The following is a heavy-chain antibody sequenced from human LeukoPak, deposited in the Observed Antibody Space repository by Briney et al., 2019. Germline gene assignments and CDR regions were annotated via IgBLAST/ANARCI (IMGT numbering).Heavy chain of an antibody. CDR3: AREMGDSTSGSGSGKRGDFDY. J-gene: IGHJ4*02. CDR1: GGSISSSSYY. CDR2: IYYSGST. Sequence: SETLSLTCTVSGGSISSSSYYWGWIRQPPGKGLEWIGSIYYSGSTYYNPSLKSRVTISVDTSKNQFSLKLSSVTAADTAVYYCAREMGDSTSGSGSGKRGDFDYWGQGTLVTVSS. D-gene: IGHD3-10*01. V-gene: IGHV4-39*07.